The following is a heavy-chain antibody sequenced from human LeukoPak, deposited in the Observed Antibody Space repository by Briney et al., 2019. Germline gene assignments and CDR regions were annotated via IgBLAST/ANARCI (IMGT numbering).Heavy chain of an antibody. J-gene: IGHJ4*02. D-gene: IGHD4-23*01. CDR3: ARVAAGYSVNYFDY. V-gene: IGHV3-48*02. CDR2: ISSSSSTI. CDR1: GFTFSSYS. Sequence: GGSLRLSCAASGFTFSSYSMNWVRQAPGKGLEWVSYISSSSSTIYYVDSVKGRFAISRDNAKNSLYLQMNSLRNEDTAVYYCARVAAGYSVNYFDYWGQGTLVTVSS.